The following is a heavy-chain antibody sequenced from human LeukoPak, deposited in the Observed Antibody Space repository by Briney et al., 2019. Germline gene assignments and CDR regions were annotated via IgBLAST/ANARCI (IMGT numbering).Heavy chain of an antibody. CDR2: INHSGYT. CDR1: GVSFDDYY. J-gene: IGHJ4*02. V-gene: IGHV4-34*01. Sequence: SETLSVTCAVSGVSFDDYYWSWVRQTPGKGLEWLGEINHSGYTNDSPSLKSRVPLSIDPSKKQFSRNLRFVTVADAGIYYCTRMTTGHDYWGQGTLVTVSS. D-gene: IGHD4-17*01. CDR3: TRMTTGHDY.